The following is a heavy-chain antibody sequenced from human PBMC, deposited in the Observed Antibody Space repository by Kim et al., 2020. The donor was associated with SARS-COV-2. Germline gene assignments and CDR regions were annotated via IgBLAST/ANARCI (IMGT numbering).Heavy chain of an antibody. CDR3: AGTRSCSSTSCSYFWFDP. V-gene: IGHV1-2*02. CDR2: INPDSGGT. Sequence: ASVKVSCRASGYTFTGYFMHWVRQAPGQGLEWMGWINPDSGGTKYAQKFQGRVTMTRDTSISTAYMELSRLTSDDTAVYYCAGTRSCSSTSCSYFWFDPWGQGTPVTVSS. CDR1: GYTFTGYF. J-gene: IGHJ5*02. D-gene: IGHD2-2*01.